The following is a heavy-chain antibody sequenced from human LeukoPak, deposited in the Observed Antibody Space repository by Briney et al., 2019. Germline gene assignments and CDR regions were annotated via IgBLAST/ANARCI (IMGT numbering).Heavy chain of an antibody. CDR1: GGSISSYY. D-gene: IGHD2-21*02. V-gene: IGHV4-59*01. J-gene: IGHJ3*02. CDR3: ARVTSPHAFDI. Sequence: SGTLSLTCTVSGGSISSYYWSWIRQPPGKGLEWIGYIYYSGSTNYNPSLKSRVTISVDTSKNQFSLKLSSVTAADTAVYYCARVTSPHAFDIWGQGTMVTVSS. CDR2: IYYSGST.